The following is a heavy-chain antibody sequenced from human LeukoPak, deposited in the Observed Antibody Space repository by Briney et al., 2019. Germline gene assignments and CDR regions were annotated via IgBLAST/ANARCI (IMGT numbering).Heavy chain of an antibody. CDR1: GYTFTGYY. V-gene: IGHV1-2*02. CDR3: ARDYSSSSGYFDY. J-gene: IGHJ4*02. CDR2: INPNSGDT. D-gene: IGHD6-6*01. Sequence: ASVKVSCKASGYTFTGYYMHWVRQAPGQGLEWMGWINPNSGDTNYAEKFQGRVTMTRDTSISTAYMDLRRLRSDDTAAYYCARDYSSSSGYFDYWGQGTLVTVSS.